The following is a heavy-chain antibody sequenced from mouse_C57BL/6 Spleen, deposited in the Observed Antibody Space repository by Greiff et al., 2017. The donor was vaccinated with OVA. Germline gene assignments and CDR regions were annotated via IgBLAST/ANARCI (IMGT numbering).Heavy chain of an antibody. CDR2: INPNNGGT. Sequence: EVQLQQSGPELVKPGASVKISCKASGYTFTDYYMNWVKQSHGKSLEWIGDINPNNGGTSYNQKFKGKATLTVVKSSSTAYMELRSLTSEDSAVYYCARLRGAMDYWGQGTSVTVSS. V-gene: IGHV1-26*01. CDR3: ARLRGAMDY. J-gene: IGHJ4*01. CDR1: GYTFTDYY.